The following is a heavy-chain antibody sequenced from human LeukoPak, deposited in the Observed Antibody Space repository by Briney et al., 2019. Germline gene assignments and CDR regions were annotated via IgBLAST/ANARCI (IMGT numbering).Heavy chain of an antibody. CDR3: ARGGYGLGSSVRNFYGMDV. J-gene: IGHJ6*02. V-gene: IGHV3-30*04. CDR2: ISYDGSNR. Sequence: GGSLRLSCAAPGFTFSTYAMHWVRQAPGKGLEWVAVISYDGSNRYYADSVEGRFTISRDNSKNTLYLQMNSLRPEDTAVYYCARGGYGLGSSVRNFYGMDVWGQGTTVTVSS. D-gene: IGHD3-10*01. CDR1: GFTFSTYA.